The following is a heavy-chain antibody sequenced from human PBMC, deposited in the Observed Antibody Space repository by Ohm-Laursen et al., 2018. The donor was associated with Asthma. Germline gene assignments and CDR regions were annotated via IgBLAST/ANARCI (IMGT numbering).Heavy chain of an antibody. CDR3: ARKVVGAADY. CDR1: GGTFSSYA. Sequence: VASVKVSCKASGGTFSSYAISWVRQAPGQGLEWMGGIIPIFGTANYAQKFQGRVTITADESTSTAYMELSSLRSEDTAVYYCARKVVGAADYWGQGTLVTVSS. D-gene: IGHD1-26*01. V-gene: IGHV1-69*13. J-gene: IGHJ4*02. CDR2: IIPIFGTA.